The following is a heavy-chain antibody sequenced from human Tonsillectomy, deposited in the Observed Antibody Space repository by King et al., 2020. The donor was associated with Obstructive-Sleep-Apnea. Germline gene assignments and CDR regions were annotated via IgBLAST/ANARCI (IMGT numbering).Heavy chain of an antibody. CDR3: TTEVSGWPNYYYYGMDV. Sequence: EVQLVESGGGLVKPGGSLRLSCAASGFTFSDAWMSWVRQAPGKGLEWVGRIKSKIDGGTTDYAAPVKGRFTISRDDSKNTLHLQINSLKIEDTAVYYCTTEVSGWPNYYYYGMDVWGQGTTVTVSS. CDR2: IKSKIDGGTT. CDR1: GFTFSDAW. D-gene: IGHD6-19*01. V-gene: IGHV3-15*01. J-gene: IGHJ6*02.